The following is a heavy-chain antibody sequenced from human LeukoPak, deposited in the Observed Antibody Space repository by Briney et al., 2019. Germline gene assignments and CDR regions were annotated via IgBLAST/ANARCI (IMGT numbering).Heavy chain of an antibody. Sequence: ASVTVSCKASGYTFTGYYMHWVRQAPGQGLEWMGWINPNSGGTNYAQKFQGWVTMTRDTSISTAYMELSRLRSDDTAVYYCARDRSGRVYSDQPPYYGMDVWGQGTTVTVSS. CDR2: INPNSGGT. D-gene: IGHD6-13*01. J-gene: IGHJ6*02. CDR1: GYTFTGYY. CDR3: ARDRSGRVYSDQPPYYGMDV. V-gene: IGHV1-2*04.